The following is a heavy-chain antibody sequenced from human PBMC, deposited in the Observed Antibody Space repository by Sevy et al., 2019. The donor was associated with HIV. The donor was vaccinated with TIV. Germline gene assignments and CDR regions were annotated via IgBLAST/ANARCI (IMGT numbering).Heavy chain of an antibody. CDR3: VVYYYDSSGYSNAFDI. J-gene: IGHJ3*02. V-gene: IGHV3-21*01. D-gene: IGHD3-22*01. CDR1: GFTFSSYS. CDR2: ISRSSSYI. Sequence: GGSLRLSCAASGFTFSSYSMNWVRQAPGKGLEWVSSISRSSSYIYYEDSVKGRFTISRDNAKNSLYLQRNSLRAEDTAVYYCVVYYYDSSGYSNAFDIWVQGTMVTVSS.